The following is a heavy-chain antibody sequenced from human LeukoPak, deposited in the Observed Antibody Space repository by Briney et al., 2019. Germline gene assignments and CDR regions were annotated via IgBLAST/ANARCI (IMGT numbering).Heavy chain of an antibody. CDR3: ASDPRGDFWSGPGPYYYYMDV. CDR2: IIPIFGTA. V-gene: IGHV1-69*13. D-gene: IGHD3-3*01. Sequence: SVKVSCKASGGTFSSYAISWVRQAPGQGLEWMGGIIPIFGTANYAQKFQGRVTITADESTSTAYMELSSLKSEDTAVYYCASDPRGDFWSGPGPYYYYMDVWGKGTTVTVSS. J-gene: IGHJ6*03. CDR1: GGTFSSYA.